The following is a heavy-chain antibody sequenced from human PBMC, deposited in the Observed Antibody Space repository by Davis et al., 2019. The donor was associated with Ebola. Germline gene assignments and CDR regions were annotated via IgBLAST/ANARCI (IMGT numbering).Heavy chain of an antibody. Sequence: GESLKISCAASGFTFSSYSMNWVRQAPGKVLEWVSSISSSSSYIYYADSVKGRFTISRDNAKNSLYLQMNSLRAEDTAVYYCARDRYYTIDVWGQGTTVTVSS. J-gene: IGHJ6*02. V-gene: IGHV3-21*01. D-gene: IGHD3-10*01. CDR2: ISSSSSYI. CDR1: GFTFSSYS. CDR3: ARDRYYTIDV.